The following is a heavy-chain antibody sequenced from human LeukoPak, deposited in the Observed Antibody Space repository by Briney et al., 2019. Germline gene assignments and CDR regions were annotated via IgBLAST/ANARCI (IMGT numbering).Heavy chain of an antibody. CDR1: GFTFSNYA. V-gene: IGHV3-21*01. J-gene: IGHJ4*02. D-gene: IGHD1-26*01. CDR2: ISSSSSYI. Sequence: PGGSLRLSCAASGFTFSNYAMSWVRQAPGKGLEWVSSISSSSSYIYYADSVNGRFTISRDNAKNSLYLQMNSLRAEYTSVCYCARETPGGSGSYYGGDYWGQGTLVTVSS. CDR3: ARETPGGSGSYYGGDY.